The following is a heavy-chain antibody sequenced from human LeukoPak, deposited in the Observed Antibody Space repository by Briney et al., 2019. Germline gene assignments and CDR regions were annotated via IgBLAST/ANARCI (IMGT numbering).Heavy chain of an antibody. CDR1: GGSISSYY. CDR3: ARVVSGAFDI. Sequence: SETLSLTCTVSGGSISSYYWSWIRQPPGKGLEWIGYIYYSGSANYNPSLKSRVTISVDTSKNQFSLKLSSVTAADTAVYYCARVVSGAFDIWGQGTMVTVSS. CDR2: IYYSGSA. J-gene: IGHJ3*02. V-gene: IGHV4-59*01.